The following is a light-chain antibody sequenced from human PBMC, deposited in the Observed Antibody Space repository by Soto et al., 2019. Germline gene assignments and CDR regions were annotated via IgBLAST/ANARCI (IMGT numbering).Light chain of an antibody. CDR2: EVS. CDR3: SSYAGSNNL. V-gene: IGLV2-8*01. Sequence: QSVLTQPPSASGSPGQSVTISCTGTSSDVGGYNYVSWYKQHPGKAPKLMIYEVSKRPSGVPDRFSGSKSGNTASLTVSGLQAEDEADYYCSSYAGSNNLFGGGTKLTVL. J-gene: IGLJ2*01. CDR1: SSDVGGYNY.